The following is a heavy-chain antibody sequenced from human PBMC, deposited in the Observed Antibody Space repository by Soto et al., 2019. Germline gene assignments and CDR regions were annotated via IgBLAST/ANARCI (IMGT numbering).Heavy chain of an antibody. CDR1: GGSISSYY. CDR2: IYYSGST. CDR3: ARDNIAAFLGY. V-gene: IGHV4-59*01. J-gene: IGHJ4*02. D-gene: IGHD6-25*01. Sequence: ETLSLTCTVSGGSISSYYWSWIRQPPGKGLEWIGYIYYSGSTNYNPSLKSRVTISVDTSKNQFSLKLSSVTAADTAVYYCARDNIAAFLGYWGQGTLVTVSS.